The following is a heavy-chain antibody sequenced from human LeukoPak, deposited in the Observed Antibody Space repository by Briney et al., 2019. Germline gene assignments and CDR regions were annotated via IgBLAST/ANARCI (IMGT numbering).Heavy chain of an antibody. V-gene: IGHV1-24*01. CDR2: FDPEDGET. D-gene: IGHD3-3*01. CDR3: ATFPGVVGDGGSYYFDY. Sequence: ASVKVSCKVSGYTLTELSMHWVRQAPGKGLEWMGGFDPEDGETIYAQKFQGRVTMTEDTSTDTAYMELSSLRSEDTAVYYCATFPGVVGDGGSYYFDYWGQGTLVTVSS. CDR1: GYTLTELS. J-gene: IGHJ4*02.